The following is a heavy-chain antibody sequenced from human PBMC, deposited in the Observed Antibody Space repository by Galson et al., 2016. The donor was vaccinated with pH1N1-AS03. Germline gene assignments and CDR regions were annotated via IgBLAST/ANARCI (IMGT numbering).Heavy chain of an antibody. CDR2: IDPRDSDP. CDR3: ARHRQSETYSEPFDI. V-gene: IGHV5-51*01. CDR1: GYDFINYW. D-gene: IGHD2-21*01. J-gene: IGHJ3*02. Sequence: QSGAEVKKPGESLKISCKASGYDFINYWIGWVRQMPGEGLEWMGVIDPRDSDPRYSSSFQGQVTISADKSIPTAHLQWGSLKASDTGMYFCARHRQSETYSEPFDIWGQGTMVTVSS.